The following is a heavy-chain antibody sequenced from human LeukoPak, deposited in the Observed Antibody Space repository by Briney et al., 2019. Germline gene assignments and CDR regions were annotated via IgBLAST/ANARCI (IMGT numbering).Heavy chain of an antibody. J-gene: IGHJ4*02. CDR3: AKPLVSDYYDSSGYWGY. V-gene: IGHV3-23*01. Sequence: GGSLRLSCAASGFTLSSYAMSWVRQAPGKGLEWVSAISGSGDSTYYSDSVKGRFTISRDNSKNTLYVQMNSLRAEDTAVYYCAKPLVSDYYDSSGYWGYWGQGTLVTASS. CDR2: ISGSGDST. D-gene: IGHD3-22*01. CDR1: GFTLSSYA.